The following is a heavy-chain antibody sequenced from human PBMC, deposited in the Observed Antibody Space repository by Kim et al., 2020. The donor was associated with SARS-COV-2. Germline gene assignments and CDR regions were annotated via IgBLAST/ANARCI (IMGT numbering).Heavy chain of an antibody. D-gene: IGHD3-10*01. CDR3: AKGAYGSVTYFVLDY. J-gene: IGHJ4*01. CDR1: GFTFSSYA. CDR2: ISNRADNP. V-gene: IGHV3-23*01. Sequence: GGSLRLSCAASGFTFSSYAMTWVRQAPGKGLEWVSGISNRADNPYTAESLKGRFTISRDNSKNTLYLQMNSLRAEDTAAYYCAKGAYGSVTYFVLDYLG.